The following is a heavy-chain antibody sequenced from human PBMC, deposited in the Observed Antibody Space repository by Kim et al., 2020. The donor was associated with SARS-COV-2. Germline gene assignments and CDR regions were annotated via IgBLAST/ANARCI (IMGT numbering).Heavy chain of an antibody. CDR1: GFIFSDHY. CDR3: ARVGRFNDY. CDR2: IRNRPNSYTT. J-gene: IGHJ4*02. Sequence: GGSLRLSCAASGFIFSDHYMDWVRQAPGKGLEWVGRIRNRPNSYTTEYAASVKGRFIISRDDSKNSLYLQLNSLITEDTAVYYCARVGRFNDYWGQGTLVTVSS. V-gene: IGHV3-72*01. D-gene: IGHD1-26*01.